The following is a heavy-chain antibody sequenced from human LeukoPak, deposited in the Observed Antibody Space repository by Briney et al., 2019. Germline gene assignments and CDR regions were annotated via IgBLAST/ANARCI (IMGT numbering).Heavy chain of an antibody. V-gene: IGHV4-4*02. CDR3: ARDRRSSSGYNWFDP. J-gene: IGHJ5*02. Sequence: PSETLSLTCAVSGGSISSSNWWSWVRQPPGKGLEWIGEIYHSGSTNYNPSLKSRVTISVDKSKNQFSLKLSSVTAADTAVYYCARDRRSSSGYNWFDPWGQGTLVTVSS. CDR2: IYHSGST. D-gene: IGHD6-19*01. CDR1: GGSISSSNW.